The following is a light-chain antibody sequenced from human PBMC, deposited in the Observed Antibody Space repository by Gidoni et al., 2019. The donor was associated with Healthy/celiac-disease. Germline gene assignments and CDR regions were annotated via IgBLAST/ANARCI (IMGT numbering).Light chain of an antibody. CDR1: QSVSSY. J-gene: IGKJ3*01. CDR2: DAS. CDR3: QQRSNWR. V-gene: IGKV3-11*01. Sequence: EIVLTQSPATLSLSPGERATLSCRASQSVSSYLAWYQQKPGQAPRLLIYDASNRATGIPARFSGSGSGTDFTLTISSLEPEDFAVYYCQQRSNWRFGPXTKVDIK.